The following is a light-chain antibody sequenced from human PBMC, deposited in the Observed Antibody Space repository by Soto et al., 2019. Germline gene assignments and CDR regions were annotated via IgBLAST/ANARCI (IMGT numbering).Light chain of an antibody. J-gene: IGKJ4*01. CDR3: QQSYTSPVT. Sequence: DIQMTQSPSSLSASVGDRVTITCRASQSISSYLNWYEQKPGEAPNLLIYGASTLQSGVPSRFSGGGSGTYFTLTISGLQPEDFGSYYCQQSYTSPVTFGGGTKVDNK. V-gene: IGKV1-39*01. CDR2: GAS. CDR1: QSISSY.